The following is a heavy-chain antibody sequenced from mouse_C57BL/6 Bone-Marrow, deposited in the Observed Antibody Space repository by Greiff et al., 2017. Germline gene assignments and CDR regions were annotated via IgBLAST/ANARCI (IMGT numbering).Heavy chain of an antibody. Sequence: SGAELVRPGASVKLSCTASGFNIKDDYIHWVKQRPEQGLEWIGWIDPEIGDTEYASKFQGKATITSDPSSNTAYLKLRSLTSEDTAVYYCSSFDGNYFDFWGQGTPLTVAS. CDR3: SSFDGNYFDF. CDR2: IDPEIGDT. CDR1: GFNIKDDY. J-gene: IGHJ2*01. D-gene: IGHD2-3*01. V-gene: IGHV14-4*01.